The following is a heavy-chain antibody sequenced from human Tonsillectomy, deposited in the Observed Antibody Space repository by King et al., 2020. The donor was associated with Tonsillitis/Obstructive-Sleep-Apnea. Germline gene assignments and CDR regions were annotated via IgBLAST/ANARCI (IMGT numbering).Heavy chain of an antibody. J-gene: IGHJ6*03. V-gene: IGHV3-66*01. CDR3: ARGISGDTAIIGTYYYYYYMDV. CDR1: GFTVSSNY. CDR2: IYSGGST. D-gene: IGHD5-18*01. Sequence: VQLVESGGGLVQPGGSLRLSCAASGFTVSSNYMSWVRQAPGKGLEWVSVIYSGGSTYYADSVKGRFTISRDNSKNTLYLQMNSLRAEDTAVYYCARGISGDTAIIGTYYYYYYMDVWGKGTTVTVSS.